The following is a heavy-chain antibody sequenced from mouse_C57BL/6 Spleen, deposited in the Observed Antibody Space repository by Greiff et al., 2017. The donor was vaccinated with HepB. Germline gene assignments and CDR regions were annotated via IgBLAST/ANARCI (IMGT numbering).Heavy chain of an antibody. CDR2: ISYDGSN. CDR3: ASPITTVVDWYFDV. CDR1: GYSITSGYY. V-gene: IGHV3-6*01. Sequence: ESGPGLVKPSQSLSLTCSVTGYSITSGYYWNWIRQFPGNKLEWMGYISYDGSNNYNPSLKNRISITRDTSKNQFFLKLNSVTTEDTATYYCASPITTVVDWYFDVWGTGTTVTVSS. J-gene: IGHJ1*03. D-gene: IGHD1-1*01.